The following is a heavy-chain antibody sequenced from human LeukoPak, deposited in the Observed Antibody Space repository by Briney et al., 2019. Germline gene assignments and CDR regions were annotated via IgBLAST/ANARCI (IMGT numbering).Heavy chain of an antibody. Sequence: SGPTLVKPTQTLTLTCSFSGFSLTAGGVGVGWIRQPPGKALEWLALIYWNNDKRCRPSLKTRLTITKDTSKNQVFLIMTNMDPVDTATYFCAHGLDYGDYFDYWGQGTLVTVSS. D-gene: IGHD4-17*01. J-gene: IGHJ4*02. V-gene: IGHV2-5*01. CDR2: IYWNNDK. CDR1: GFSLTAGGVG. CDR3: AHGLDYGDYFDY.